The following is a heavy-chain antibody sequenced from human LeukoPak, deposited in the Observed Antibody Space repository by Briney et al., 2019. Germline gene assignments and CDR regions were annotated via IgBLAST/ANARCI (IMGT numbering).Heavy chain of an antibody. V-gene: IGHV4-34*01. D-gene: IGHD1-14*01. CDR3: ARESHVRPHDAFDI. Sequence: SETLSLTCAVYGGSFSGYYWSWIRQPPGKGLEWVGEINHSGSTNYNPSLKSRVTISVDTSKNQFSLKLSSVTAADTAVYYCARESHVRPHDAFDIWGQGTMVTVSS. CDR1: GGSFSGYY. CDR2: INHSGST. J-gene: IGHJ3*02.